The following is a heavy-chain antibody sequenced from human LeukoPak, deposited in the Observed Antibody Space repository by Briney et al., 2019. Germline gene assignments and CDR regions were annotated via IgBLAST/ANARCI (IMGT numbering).Heavy chain of an antibody. V-gene: IGHV1-18*01. CDR2: ISPYNGNT. D-gene: IGHD1-26*01. CDR1: GYIFSTYG. CDR3: ARDNSVGDTAWWFDP. Sequence: ASVKVSCKTSGYIFSTYGISWVRQAPGQGLEWMGFISPYNGNTKYAQKLQGRVTMTTDTSTSTAYMELRSLRSEDTAVYYCARDNSVGDTAWWFDPWGQGTLVTVSS. J-gene: IGHJ5*02.